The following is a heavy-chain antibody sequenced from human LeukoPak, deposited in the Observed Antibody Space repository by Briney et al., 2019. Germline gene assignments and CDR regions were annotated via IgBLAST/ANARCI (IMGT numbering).Heavy chain of an antibody. CDR3: AAHSSGYYYNY. V-gene: IGHV3-23*01. CDR2: ISGSGGST. D-gene: IGHD3-22*01. CDR1: GFTFSSYA. Sequence: GGSLRLSCAASGFTFSSYAMSWVRQAPGQGLEWVSAISGSGGSTYYAESVKGRFTISRDNSKNTLYLQMNRLRAEDTAVYYCAAHSSGYYYNYWGQGTLVTVSS. J-gene: IGHJ4*02.